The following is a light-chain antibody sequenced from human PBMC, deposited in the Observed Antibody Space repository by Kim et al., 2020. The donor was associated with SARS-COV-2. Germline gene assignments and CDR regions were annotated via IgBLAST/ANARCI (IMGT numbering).Light chain of an antibody. V-gene: IGLV4-69*01. CDR2: LNSDGSH. J-gene: IGLJ1*01. CDR3: QTWGTGIWV. CDR1: SGHSSYA. Sequence: QPVLTQSPSASASLGASVKLTCTLSSGHSSYAIAWHQQQPEKGPRYLMKLNSDGSHSKGDGIPDRFSGSSSGAERYLTISSLQSEDEADYYCQTWGTGIWVFGTGTKFTVL.